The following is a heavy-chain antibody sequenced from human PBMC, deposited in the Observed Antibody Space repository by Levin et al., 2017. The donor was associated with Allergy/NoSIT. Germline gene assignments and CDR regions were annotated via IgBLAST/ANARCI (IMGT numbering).Heavy chain of an antibody. D-gene: IGHD3-22*01. CDR3: ARTKDYYDSSGYYYDFFDY. CDR1: GFTFSSYS. V-gene: IGHV3-21*01. CDR2: ISSSSSYI. J-gene: IGHJ4*02. Sequence: GESLKISCAASGFTFSSYSMNWVRQAPGKGLDWVSSISSSSSYIYYADSVKGRFTISRDNAKNSLYLQMNSLRAEDTAVYYCARTKDYYDSSGYYYDFFDYWGQGTLVTVSS.